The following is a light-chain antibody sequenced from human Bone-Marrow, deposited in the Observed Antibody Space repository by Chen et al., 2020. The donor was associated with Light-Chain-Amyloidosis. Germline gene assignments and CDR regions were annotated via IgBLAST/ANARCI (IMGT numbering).Light chain of an antibody. Sequence: QSALTQPASVSGSPGQSITISCTGTSSDVGGDNHVSCYQQHPDKAPKLMIYEVTNRPSWVPDRFSGSKSDNTASLTISGLQTEDDADYFCSSYTITNTLVFGSGTRVTVL. CDR1: SSDVGGDNH. J-gene: IGLJ1*01. CDR3: SSYTITNTLV. V-gene: IGLV2-14*01. CDR2: EVT.